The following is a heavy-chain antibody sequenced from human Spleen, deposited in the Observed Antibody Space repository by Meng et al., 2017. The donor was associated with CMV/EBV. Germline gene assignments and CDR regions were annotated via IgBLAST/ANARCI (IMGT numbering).Heavy chain of an antibody. D-gene: IGHD1-26*01. CDR2: KRYDGTND. V-gene: IGHV3-30*02. CDR3: AKKGNPGATGYLDY. Sequence: SGFTFSTFVLRGVRQAPDKGLWLVAFKRYDGTNDYSADSVQGRFTISRDNSKNTLYLQMNSLRSEDTAVYYCAKKGNPGATGYLDYWGQGTLVTVSS. CDR1: GFTFSTFV. J-gene: IGHJ4*02.